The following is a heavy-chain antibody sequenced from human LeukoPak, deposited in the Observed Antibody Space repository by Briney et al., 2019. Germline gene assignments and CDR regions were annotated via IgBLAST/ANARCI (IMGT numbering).Heavy chain of an antibody. D-gene: IGHD1-26*01. CDR1: GGSISGSSYY. V-gene: IGHV4-39*07. Sequence: SETLSLTCTVSGGSISGSSYYCYWIRQPPGKGLEWVGSIYYNGNTHYNPSLKSRVTISADTSKTQFYLNLTSVTAADTAVYYCARDRELAALDPWGQGTLVIVSS. CDR2: IYYNGNT. CDR3: ARDRELAALDP. J-gene: IGHJ5*02.